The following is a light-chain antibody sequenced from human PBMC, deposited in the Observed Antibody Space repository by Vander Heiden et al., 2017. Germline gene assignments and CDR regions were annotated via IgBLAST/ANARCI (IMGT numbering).Light chain of an antibody. J-gene: IGLJ2*01. CDR1: SSDIGAYNY. V-gene: IGLV2-14*03. CDR2: DVT. Sequence: QSALTQPASESGSPGQSITISCTGTSSDIGAYNYVSWYQQEPGKAPKLMFYDVTHRPAGVSDRFSGSKSGDVASLTISGLQAEDEAHYYCSSYTRSYSVVFGGGTKLTVL. CDR3: SSYTRSYSVV.